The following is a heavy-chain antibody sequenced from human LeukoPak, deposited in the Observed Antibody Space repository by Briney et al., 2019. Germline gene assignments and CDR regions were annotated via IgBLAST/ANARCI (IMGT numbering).Heavy chain of an antibody. Sequence: GGSLRLSCAASGFTFSSFAMNWVRQAPGKGLEWVSGISGSGGSTYYADSVKGRFTISRDNSKNTLYVQTNSLRAEDTAVYYCARLYSSTWENYFDYWGQGTLVTVSS. D-gene: IGHD6-13*01. J-gene: IGHJ4*02. CDR1: GFTFSSFA. V-gene: IGHV3-23*01. CDR3: ARLYSSTWENYFDY. CDR2: ISGSGGST.